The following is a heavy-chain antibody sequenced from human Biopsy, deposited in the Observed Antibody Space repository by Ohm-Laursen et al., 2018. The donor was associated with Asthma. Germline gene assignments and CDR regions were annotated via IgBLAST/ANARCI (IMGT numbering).Heavy chain of an antibody. J-gene: IGHJ4*02. V-gene: IGHV4-59*01. D-gene: IGHD6-19*01. Sequence: GTLSLTCSVYGGSISSFYWSWIRQSPEKGLEWMGHVYWTGSTNYNPSLKSRITMSVDTSKNRMFLELTSVTAADTAIYYCVRAVRNEQWLAPFDYWGQGKPVSVSS. CDR2: VYWTGST. CDR3: VRAVRNEQWLAPFDY. CDR1: GGSISSFY.